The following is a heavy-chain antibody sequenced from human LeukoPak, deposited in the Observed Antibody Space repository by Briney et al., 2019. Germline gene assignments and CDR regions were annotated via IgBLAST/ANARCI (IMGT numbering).Heavy chain of an antibody. CDR2: ISSSGTYI. CDR1: GFTFSDYY. V-gene: IGHV3-11*03. CDR3: ARQGGDILTGYLDY. D-gene: IGHD3-9*01. Sequence: GGSLRLSCATSGFTFSDYYMSWIRQAPGKGLEWVSYISSSGTYINSADSVKGRFTISRDYPKNSLYLQMSSLRADDTAVYYCARQGGDILTGYLDYWGQGTLVTVSS. J-gene: IGHJ4*02.